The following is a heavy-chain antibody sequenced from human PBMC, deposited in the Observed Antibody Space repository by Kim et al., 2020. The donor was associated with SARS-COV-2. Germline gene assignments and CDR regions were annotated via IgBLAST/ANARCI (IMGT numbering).Heavy chain of an antibody. CDR1: GFTFGDYA. Sequence: GGSLRLSCTASGFTFGDYAMSWFRQAPGKGLEWVGFIRSKAYGGTTEYAASVKGRFTISRDDSKSIAYLQMNSLKTEDTAVYYCTRAAYYYDSIAEYFDYWGQGTLVTVSS. D-gene: IGHD3-22*01. V-gene: IGHV3-49*03. J-gene: IGHJ4*02. CDR3: TRAAYYYDSIAEYFDY. CDR2: IRSKAYGGTT.